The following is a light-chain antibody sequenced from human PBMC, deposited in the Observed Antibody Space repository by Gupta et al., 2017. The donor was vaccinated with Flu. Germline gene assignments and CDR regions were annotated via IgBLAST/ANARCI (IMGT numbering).Light chain of an antibody. CDR2: AAF. Sequence: DIQMTQSPSSLSASVGDRVTITCRASQSISSYLNWYQQKPGKAPKLLIYAAFNLQSGVPSRFSGSGSGTDFTLTISSLQPEDFATYYCQQSYSTPRTFGQGTXVEFK. CDR3: QQSYSTPRT. J-gene: IGKJ1*01. V-gene: IGKV1-39*01. CDR1: QSISSY.